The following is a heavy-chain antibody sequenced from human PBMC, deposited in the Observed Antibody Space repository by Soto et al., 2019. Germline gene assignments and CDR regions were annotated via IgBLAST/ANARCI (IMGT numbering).Heavy chain of an antibody. J-gene: IGHJ6*02. V-gene: IGHV3-30-3*01. CDR2: ISNDGSNK. D-gene: IGHD3-22*01. CDR3: ARGGGSGDTSDYSSRALYYGLHV. Sequence: QVELVESGGGVVQPGRSLRLSCAASGFTLSRHAMHWVRQAPGKGLEWVTVISNDGSNKFYADSVKGRFTISSDNSRNTLFLQMNNLRVEDTAVYYCARGGGSGDTSDYSSRALYYGLHVWGQGTTVTVSS. CDR1: GFTLSRHA.